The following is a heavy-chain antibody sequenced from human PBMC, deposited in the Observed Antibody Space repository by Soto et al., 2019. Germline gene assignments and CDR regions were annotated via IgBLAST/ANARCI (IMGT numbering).Heavy chain of an antibody. CDR1: GFDFEDYA. D-gene: IGHD3-22*01. V-gene: IGHV3-43D*04. CDR3: AKSVYYYDSSPLDH. CDR2: TNSDGTDS. Sequence: GGSLRLSCAAAGFDFEDYAMHWVRQVPGKGLEWVSLTNSDGTDSYYMDSVKGRFTISRDNAKSTLYLQMDRLRPEDTALYFCAKSVYYYDSSPLDHWGQGTLVTVSS. J-gene: IGHJ4*02.